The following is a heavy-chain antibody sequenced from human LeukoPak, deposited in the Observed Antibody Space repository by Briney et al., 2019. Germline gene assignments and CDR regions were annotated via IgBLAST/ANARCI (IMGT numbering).Heavy chain of an antibody. CDR2: IKQDVSEK. CDR3: ARGHGWLDY. Sequence: LPGGYLRLSCAASGFTFSNYWMTWVRQAPGKGLEWVANIKQDVSEKYYVDSVKGRFTISRDNAKTSLYLQMNSLRAEDTAVYYCARGHGWLDYWGQGTLVTVSS. V-gene: IGHV3-7*01. J-gene: IGHJ4*02. D-gene: IGHD2-15*01. CDR1: GFTFSNYW.